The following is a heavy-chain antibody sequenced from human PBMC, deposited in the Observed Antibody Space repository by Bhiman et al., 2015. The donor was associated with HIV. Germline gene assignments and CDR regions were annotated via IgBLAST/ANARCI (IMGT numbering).Heavy chain of an antibody. V-gene: IGHV3-48*01. CDR1: GFTFSSYT. CDR3: ARRGNYFDT. Sequence: VQLVESGGGLVQPGGSLRLSCAASGFTFSSYTLSWVRQAPGKGLEWISYISSGSTTIYYADSVKGRFTISRDNAKNSLYLQMNSLRADDTAVYYCARRGNYFDTWGQGTLVTVSS. D-gene: IGHD6-13*01. J-gene: IGHJ4*02. CDR2: ISSGSTTI.